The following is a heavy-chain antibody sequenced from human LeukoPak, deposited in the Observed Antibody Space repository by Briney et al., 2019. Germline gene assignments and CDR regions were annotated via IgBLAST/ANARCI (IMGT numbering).Heavy chain of an antibody. CDR2: ISSGSTI. J-gene: IGHJ4*02. CDR1: GFTFSRYE. Sequence: GSLRLSCSASGFTFSRYEMKWVRQAPGKGLEWVSYISSGSTIYDADSVKGRFTISRDNAKNSLYLQMNSLRAEDTAVYYCARESIAMAGAPFDYWGQGTLVTVSS. V-gene: IGHV3-48*03. D-gene: IGHD6-19*01. CDR3: ARESIAMAGAPFDY.